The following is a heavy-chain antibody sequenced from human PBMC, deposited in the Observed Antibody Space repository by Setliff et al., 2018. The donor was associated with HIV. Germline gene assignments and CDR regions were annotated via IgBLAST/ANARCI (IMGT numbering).Heavy chain of an antibody. J-gene: IGHJ5*02. D-gene: IGHD3-22*01. V-gene: IGHV1-69*13. CDR1: ADTFSSHV. CDR2: IIPIFGSA. Sequence: GASVKVSCKATADTFSSHVISWFRQAPGQGLEWMGGIIPIFGSANFPQNFQGRLTITVDEPTSTAHMELSSLTSDDTAVYYCARPTYYTDNSGHPRYYFETWGQGTRVTVSS. CDR3: ARPTYYTDNSGHPRYYFET.